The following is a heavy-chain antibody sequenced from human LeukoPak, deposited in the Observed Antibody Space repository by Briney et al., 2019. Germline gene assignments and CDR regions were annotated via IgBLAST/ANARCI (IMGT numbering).Heavy chain of an antibody. Sequence: ASETLSLTCTVSGGSISKTSYYWGWIRQSPGKGLEWIGNIYYSGRTYYNPSLNSRVTISVGTSRNQFSLHLNSVTAADTAVYYCATTYCGGDCYPAWWGQGTLVTVSS. V-gene: IGHV4-39*01. J-gene: IGHJ4*02. CDR2: IYYSGRT. CDR1: GGSISKTSYY. CDR3: ATTYCGGDCYPAW. D-gene: IGHD2-21*02.